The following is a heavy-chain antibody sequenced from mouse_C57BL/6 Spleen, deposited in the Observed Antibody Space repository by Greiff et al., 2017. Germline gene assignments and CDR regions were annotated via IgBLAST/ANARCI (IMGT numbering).Heavy chain of an antibody. J-gene: IGHJ3*01. V-gene: IGHV1-82*01. D-gene: IGHD3-2*02. CDR2: ISPGDGDT. CDR3: ADQTAQASWVAY. Sequence: QVHVKQSGPELVKPGASVKLSCKASGYAFSSSWMNWVKQRPGMGLEWIGRISPGDGDTKNNGKFKGKATMTADKSSSTAYMQRSSLTSEYSAVYFCADQTAQASWVAYWGQGTLVTVSA. CDR1: GYAFSSSW.